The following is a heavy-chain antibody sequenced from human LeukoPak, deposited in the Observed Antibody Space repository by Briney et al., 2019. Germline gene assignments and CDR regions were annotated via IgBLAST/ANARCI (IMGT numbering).Heavy chain of an antibody. J-gene: IGHJ4*02. CDR1: GGTFSSYA. CDR3: ARGSSGWSDFDY. V-gene: IGHV1-69*05. Sequence: SVKVSCKASGGTFSSYAISWVRQAPGQGLEWMGGIIPIFGTANYAQKFQGRVTITTDESTSTAYMELSSLGSEDTAVYYCARGSSGWSDFDYWGQGTLVTVSS. D-gene: IGHD6-19*01. CDR2: IIPIFGTA.